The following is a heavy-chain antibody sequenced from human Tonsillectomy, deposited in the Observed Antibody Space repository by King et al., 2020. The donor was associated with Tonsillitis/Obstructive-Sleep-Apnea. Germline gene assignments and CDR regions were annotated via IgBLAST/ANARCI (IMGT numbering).Heavy chain of an antibody. J-gene: IGHJ5*02. CDR3: ARVHYDHGAHWFDP. V-gene: IGHV3-30*01. Sequence: VQLVESGGGVVQPGGSLRLSFAASGFTFSSYAMNWVLQSPGMGLKWGSILSYDGTNKFYAASVEGRFSVSRDNSKNILYLQLNSLRPEDTAVYYCARVHYDHGAHWFDPWGQGTLVTVSS. CDR2: LSYDGTNK. D-gene: IGHD3-16*01. CDR1: GFTFSSYA.